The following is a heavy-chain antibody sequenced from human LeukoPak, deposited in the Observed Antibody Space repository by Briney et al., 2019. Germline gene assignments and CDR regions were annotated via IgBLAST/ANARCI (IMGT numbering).Heavy chain of an antibody. D-gene: IGHD2-15*01. CDR2: FYYVGST. V-gene: IGHV4-39*02. CDR1: GVSMRTSTYY. CDR3: ARDPRRYCSGGSCYSRAFDI. J-gene: IGHJ3*02. Sequence: SETLSLTCSVSGVSMRTSTYYWGWIRQPPGRGLEWIGSFYYVGSTYYNPSLQSRVTLSLDAPKNRFSLKLSSVTAADTAVYYCARDPRRYCSGGSCYSRAFDIWGQGTMVTVSS.